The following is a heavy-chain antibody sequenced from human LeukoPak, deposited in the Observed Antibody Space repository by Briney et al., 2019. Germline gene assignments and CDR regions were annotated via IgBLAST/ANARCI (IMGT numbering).Heavy chain of an antibody. CDR2: TYYTGTT. V-gene: IGHV4-59*01. CDR3: ARWGRGDNYGPYAFDS. D-gene: IGHD5-18*01. CDR1: GASINNYY. Sequence: PSETLSLTCTVSGASINNYYWNWIRQPPGKALEWIGYTYYTGTTNYNPSLKSRVTILVDTSKNQLSLKLNSVTAADTAVYYCARWGRGDNYGPYAFDSWGQGTMVTVSS. J-gene: IGHJ3*02.